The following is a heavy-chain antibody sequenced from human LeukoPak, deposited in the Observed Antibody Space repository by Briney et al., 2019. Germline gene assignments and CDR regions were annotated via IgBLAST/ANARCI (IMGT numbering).Heavy chain of an antibody. CDR3: AKGRSGSYYYDVDV. Sequence: GGSLRLSCAASGFTFSTYGMHWVRQAPGKGLKWVAVISYDGSNQYYADSVKGRFTISRDNSKNTLYLQMNSLRGEDTAVYYCAKGRSGSYYYDVDVWGQGTTVTVSS. D-gene: IGHD3-10*01. CDR1: GFTFSTYG. J-gene: IGHJ6*02. V-gene: IGHV3-30*18. CDR2: ISYDGSNQ.